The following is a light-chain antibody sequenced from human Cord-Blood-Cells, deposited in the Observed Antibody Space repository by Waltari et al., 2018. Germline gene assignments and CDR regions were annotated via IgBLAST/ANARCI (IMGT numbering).Light chain of an antibody. CDR2: AAS. V-gene: IGKV1-8*01. Sequence: AIRITQSPSSLSASTGDRVTITCRASQGISSYLAWYQQKPGKAPKLLIYAASTLQSGVTSRFSGSGSGTEFTHTISCLQSEDFATYYCQQYYSYPYTFGQGTKLEIK. CDR1: QGISSY. J-gene: IGKJ2*01. CDR3: QQYYSYPYT.